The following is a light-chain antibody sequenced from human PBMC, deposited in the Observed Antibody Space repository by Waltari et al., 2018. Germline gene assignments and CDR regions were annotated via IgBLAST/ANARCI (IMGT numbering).Light chain of an antibody. CDR3: AAWDDSLSGWV. Sequence: QSVLTQPPSASGTPGQRVPISCSGSSSHIGSNSVYWYQQLPGTAPKLLIYRNNQRPAGVPDRFSGAKSGTSASLAISGLRSEDEADYYCAAWDDSLSGWVFGGGTKLTVL. J-gene: IGLJ3*02. CDR2: RNN. V-gene: IGLV1-47*01. CDR1: SSHIGSNS.